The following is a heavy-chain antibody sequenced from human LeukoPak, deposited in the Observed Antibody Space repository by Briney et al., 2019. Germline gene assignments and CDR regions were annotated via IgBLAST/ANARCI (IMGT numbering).Heavy chain of an antibody. CDR1: GFTFSKAW. V-gene: IGHV3-23*01. CDR2: ISGSGGST. CDR3: AKPEPIVVASPYYYYGMDV. J-gene: IGHJ6*02. Sequence: GGSLRLSCAVSGFTFSKAWMSWVRQAPGKGLEWVSAISGSGGSTYYADSVKGRFTISRDNSKNTLYLQMSSLRAEDTAVYYCAKPEPIVVASPYYYYGMDVWGQGTTVTVSS. D-gene: IGHD2-2*01.